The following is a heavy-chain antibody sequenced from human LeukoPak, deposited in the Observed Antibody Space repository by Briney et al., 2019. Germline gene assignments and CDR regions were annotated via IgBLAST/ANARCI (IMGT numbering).Heavy chain of an antibody. Sequence: SETLSLTCTVSGYSISSGYYWGWIRQPPGKGLEWIGSIYHSGSTYYNPSLKSRVTISVDTSKNQFSLKLSSVTTADTAVYYCARHPPGTAMEKYWGQGTLVTVSS. J-gene: IGHJ4*02. V-gene: IGHV4-38-2*02. CDR2: IYHSGST. D-gene: IGHD5-18*01. CDR3: ARHPPGTAMEKY. CDR1: GYSISSGYY.